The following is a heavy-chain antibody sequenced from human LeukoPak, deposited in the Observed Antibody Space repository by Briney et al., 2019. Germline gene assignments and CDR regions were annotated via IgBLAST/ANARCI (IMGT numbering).Heavy chain of an antibody. CDR1: GFTFGDYA. CDR2: IQAKAYGGAT. Sequence: GGSLRLPYSTSGFTFGDYAMSWVRQAPGKGLEWVGFIQAKAYGGATKYAASVNGRFSISRDDSQSIANLQMNDLKTEDTAVYYCTRAPHPRCSSSGCYLDYWGQGTLVTVSS. D-gene: IGHD2-2*01. CDR3: TRAPHPRCSSSGCYLDY. V-gene: IGHV3-49*04. J-gene: IGHJ4*02.